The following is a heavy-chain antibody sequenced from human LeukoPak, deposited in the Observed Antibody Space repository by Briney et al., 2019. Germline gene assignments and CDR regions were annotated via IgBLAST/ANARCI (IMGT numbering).Heavy chain of an antibody. V-gene: IGHV4-38-2*02. J-gene: IGHJ4*02. D-gene: IGHD2-15*01. Sequence: PSETLSLTCTVSGYSISSGYYWGWIRQPPGKGLEWIGSIYHSGSTYYNPSLKSRVTISVDTSKNQFSLKLSSVTAADTAVYYCASMEGYCSGGSCFDYWGQGTLVTVSS. CDR1: GYSISSGYY. CDR3: ASMEGYCSGGSCFDY. CDR2: IYHSGST.